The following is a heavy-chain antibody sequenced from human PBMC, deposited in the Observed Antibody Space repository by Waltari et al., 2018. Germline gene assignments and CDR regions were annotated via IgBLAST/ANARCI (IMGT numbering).Heavy chain of an antibody. CDR2: FDPEDGET. V-gene: IGHV1-24*01. Sequence: QVQLVQSGAEVKKPGASVKVSCKVSGYTLTELSMHWVRQAPGKGLEGMGGFDPEDGETIYAQKFQGRVTMPEDTSTDTAYMELSSLRSEDTAVYYCATDILTGYTRLGLPHWGQGTLVTVSS. D-gene: IGHD3-9*01. CDR1: GYTLTELS. CDR3: ATDILTGYTRLGLPH. J-gene: IGHJ4*02.